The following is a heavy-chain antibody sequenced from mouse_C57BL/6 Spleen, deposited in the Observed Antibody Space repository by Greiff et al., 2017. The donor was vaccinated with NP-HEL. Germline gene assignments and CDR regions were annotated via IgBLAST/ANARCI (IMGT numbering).Heavy chain of an antibody. Sequence: QVQLQQPGAELVKPGASVKLSCKASGYTFTSYWMHWVKQRPGQGLEWIGMIHPNSGSTNYNEKFKSKATLTVDKSSSTAYMQLSSLTSEDSAVYYCAREGYSSYFDYWGQGTTLTVSS. CDR1: GYTFTSYW. J-gene: IGHJ2*01. D-gene: IGHD2-5*01. CDR3: AREGYSSYFDY. V-gene: IGHV1-64*01. CDR2: IHPNSGST.